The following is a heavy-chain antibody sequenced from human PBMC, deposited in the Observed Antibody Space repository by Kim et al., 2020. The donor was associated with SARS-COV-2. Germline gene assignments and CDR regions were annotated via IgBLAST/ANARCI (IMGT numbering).Heavy chain of an antibody. CDR1: GFTFSDYY. CDR2: ISSSGSTI. CDR3: ARGGIYYYDSSGYGYFQH. J-gene: IGHJ1*01. V-gene: IGHV3-11*01. D-gene: IGHD3-22*01. Sequence: GGSLRLSCAASGFTFSDYYMSWIRQAPGKGLEWVSYISSSGSTIYYADSVKGRFTISRDNAKNSLYLQMNSLRAEDTAVYYCARGGIYYYDSSGYGYFQHWGQGTLVTVSS.